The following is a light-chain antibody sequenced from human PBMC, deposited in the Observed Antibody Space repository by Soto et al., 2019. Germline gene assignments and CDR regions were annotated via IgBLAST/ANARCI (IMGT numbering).Light chain of an antibody. CDR2: DVS. V-gene: IGLV2-14*03. CDR1: SSDVGGYNY. J-gene: IGLJ1*01. Sequence: QSVLTQPASVSGSPGQSITISCTGTSSDVGGYNYVSWYQQHPGKAPKLMISDVSNRPSGVSYRFSGSKSGNTASLIISGLQAEDEADYYCASYARSITRSFGTGTRAPGL. CDR3: ASYARSITRS.